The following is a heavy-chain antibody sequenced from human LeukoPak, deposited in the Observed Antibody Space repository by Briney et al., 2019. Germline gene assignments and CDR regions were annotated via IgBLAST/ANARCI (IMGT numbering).Heavy chain of an antibody. Sequence: SETLSLTCTVSGGSISSGTYYRSWIRQPAGKGLEWIGRVYTSGSTNYNPSLKSRVTISLDTSQNQFSLKLSSVTAADTAVYYCAREGRWLQFNYWGQGTLVTVSS. V-gene: IGHV4-61*02. D-gene: IGHD5-24*01. CDR3: AREGRWLQFNY. J-gene: IGHJ4*02. CDR1: GGSISSGTYY. CDR2: VYTSGST.